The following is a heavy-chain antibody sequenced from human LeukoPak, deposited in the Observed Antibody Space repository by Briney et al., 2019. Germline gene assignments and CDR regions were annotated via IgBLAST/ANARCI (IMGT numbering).Heavy chain of an antibody. V-gene: IGHV3-30-3*02. J-gene: IGHJ4*02. CDR2: ISYDGYDK. Sequence: PGRSLRLSCAASGFTFDDYAMHWVRQAPGKGLEWVTLISYDGYDKSYADSVKGRFTISRDNSKNTLYLQMNSLRAEDTAVYYCAKRRNIPAAIDPPPTYWGQGTLVTVSS. CDR3: AKRRNIPAAIDPPPTY. D-gene: IGHD2-2*02. CDR1: GFTFDDYA.